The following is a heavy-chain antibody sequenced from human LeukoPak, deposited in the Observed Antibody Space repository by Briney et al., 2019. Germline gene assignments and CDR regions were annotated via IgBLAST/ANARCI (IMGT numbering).Heavy chain of an antibody. V-gene: IGHV3-74*01. CDR3: ARGPNSNWSGLDF. CDR2: ISPTGSTT. J-gene: IGHJ4*02. Sequence: GGSLRLSCAASGFTFSSNWMHWARQLPGKGLVWVSRISPTGSTTSYADSVKGRFTVSRDNAKNTLYLQVNNLRAEDTAVYYCARGPNSNWSGLDFWGQGTLLTVSS. CDR1: GFTFSSNW. D-gene: IGHD6-6*01.